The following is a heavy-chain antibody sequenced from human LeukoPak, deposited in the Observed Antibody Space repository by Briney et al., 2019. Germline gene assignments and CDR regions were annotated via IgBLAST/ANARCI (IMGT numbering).Heavy chain of an antibody. Sequence: GGSLRLSCAASGFTFSSYGMHWVRQAPGKGLEWVAVISYDGSNKYYADSVKGRFTISRDNSKNTLYLQMNSLRAEDTAVYYCAKDVTVTTSYYYYGMDVWGQGTTVTVSS. V-gene: IGHV3-30*18. CDR3: AKDVTVTTSYYYYGMDV. CDR1: GFTFSSYG. J-gene: IGHJ6*02. D-gene: IGHD4-4*01. CDR2: ISYDGSNK.